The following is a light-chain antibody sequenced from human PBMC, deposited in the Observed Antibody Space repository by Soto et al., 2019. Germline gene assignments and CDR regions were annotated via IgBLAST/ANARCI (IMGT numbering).Light chain of an antibody. Sequence: QSALTQPASVSGSPGQSITLSCTGTSSDVGSYNLVSWYQHRPGKAPKLMIFEINKRPSGVSDRFSASKSGNTSSLTISGLQPDDEADYYCWSYAGSKIYLLIGGGTKRPVL. J-gene: IGLJ2*01. CDR1: SSDVGSYNL. V-gene: IGLV2-23*02. CDR3: WSYAGSKIYLL. CDR2: EIN.